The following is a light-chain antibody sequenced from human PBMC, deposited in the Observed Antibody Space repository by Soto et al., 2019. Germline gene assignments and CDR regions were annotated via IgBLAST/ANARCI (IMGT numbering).Light chain of an antibody. V-gene: IGKV1-6*01. Sequence: AIQMTQAPSTLSPSVGDRVTITCRASQGIRNELGCYQQKPGKAPKFLIYGAYNLQSGSPTRFSGNGSGTDFTLTINNMKPEDSATYYCLQDYNCPRTFGQGTNLEIK. CDR3: LQDYNCPRT. J-gene: IGKJ2*01. CDR2: GAY. CDR1: QGIRNE.